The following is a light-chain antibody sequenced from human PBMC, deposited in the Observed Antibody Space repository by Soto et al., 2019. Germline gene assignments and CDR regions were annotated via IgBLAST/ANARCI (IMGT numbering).Light chain of an antibody. J-gene: IGLJ1*01. Sequence: QSVLTQPPSVSGAPGQRVTISCTGSSSNIGAGYDVHWYQQLPGTAPKLLIYGNSNRPSGVPDRFSGSKSGTSASLAITGLQAEDEADYYCAAWDDSLNILYVFGTGTKVTVL. CDR3: AAWDDSLNILYV. V-gene: IGLV1-40*01. CDR2: GNS. CDR1: SSNIGAGYD.